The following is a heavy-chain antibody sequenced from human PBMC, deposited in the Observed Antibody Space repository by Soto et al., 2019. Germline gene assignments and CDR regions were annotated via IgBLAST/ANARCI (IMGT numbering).Heavy chain of an antibody. CDR3: AKDPTHYSSSWYGHYGMDV. V-gene: IGHV3-30*18. CDR2: ISYNGSNK. CDR1: GFTFSSYG. Sequence: LRLSCAASGFTFSSYGMHWVRQAPGKGLEWVAVISYNGSNKYYADSVKGRFTISRDNSKNTLYLQMNSLRAEDTAVYYCAKDPTHYSSSWYGHYGMDVWGQGTTVTVSS. D-gene: IGHD6-13*01. J-gene: IGHJ6*02.